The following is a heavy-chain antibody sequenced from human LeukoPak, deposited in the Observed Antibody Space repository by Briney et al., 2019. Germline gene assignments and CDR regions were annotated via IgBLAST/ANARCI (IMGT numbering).Heavy chain of an antibody. V-gene: IGHV4-30-4*08. Sequence: SETLSLTCTVSGGSISSGDYYWSWIRQPPWKGLEWIGYIYYSGSTHYNPSLKSRVIILVDMSKNQFSLKLSSVTAADTAVYYCAGGLLRGVISDAFDIWGQGTMVTVSS. J-gene: IGHJ3*02. CDR1: GGSISSGDYY. CDR2: IYYSGST. D-gene: IGHD3-10*01. CDR3: AGGLLRGVISDAFDI.